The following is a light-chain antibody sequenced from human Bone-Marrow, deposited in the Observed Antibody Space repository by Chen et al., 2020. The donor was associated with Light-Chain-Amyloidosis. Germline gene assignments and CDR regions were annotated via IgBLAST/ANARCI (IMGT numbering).Light chain of an antibody. CDR3: QVWDRSGDRPV. J-gene: IGLJ3*02. CDR2: DDS. CDR1: NIGSTS. V-gene: IGLV3-21*02. Sequence: SYVLTQPSSVSVAPGQTATIACGGNNIGSTSVHWYQQTPGQAPLLVVYDDSDRPSGIPERVCGSNSGNTATLNSSRVEAGDEAAYYCQVWDRSGDRPVFGGGTKLPVL.